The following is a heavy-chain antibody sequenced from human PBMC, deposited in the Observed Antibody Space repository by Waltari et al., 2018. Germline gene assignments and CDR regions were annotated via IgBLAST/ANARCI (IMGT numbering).Heavy chain of an antibody. CDR3: ARARQRRVVPAAIGFDY. V-gene: IGHV4-59*01. J-gene: IGHJ4*02. CDR1: GGSISNYF. Sequence: QVQLQESGPGLVKPSETLSLTCTVSGGSISNYFWSWIRQPPGKGLEWIGYIYYSGSTNYNPSLKSRVTISVDTSKNQFSLKLSSVTAADTAVYYCARARQRRVVPAAIGFDYWGQGTLVTVSS. D-gene: IGHD2-2*01. CDR2: IYYSGST.